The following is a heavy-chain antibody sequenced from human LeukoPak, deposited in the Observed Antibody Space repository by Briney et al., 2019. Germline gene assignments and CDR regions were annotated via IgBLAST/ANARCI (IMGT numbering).Heavy chain of an antibody. Sequence: PSETLSLTCTVSGGSISSSSYYWSWIRRPPGKGLEWIGEINHSGSTNYNPSLKSRVTISVDTSKNQFSLKLSSVTAADTAVYYCASPTSQTGNDAFDIWGQGTMVTVSS. CDR1: GGSISSSSYY. D-gene: IGHD7-27*01. CDR3: ASPTSQTGNDAFDI. J-gene: IGHJ3*02. V-gene: IGHV4-39*07. CDR2: INHSGST.